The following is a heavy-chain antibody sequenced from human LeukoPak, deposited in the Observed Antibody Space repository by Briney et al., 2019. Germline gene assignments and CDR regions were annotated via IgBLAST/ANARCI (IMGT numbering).Heavy chain of an antibody. Sequence: PGRPLRLSCAASGFTFDDYAMHWVRQAPGKGLEWVSGISWNSGSIGYADSVKGRFTISRDNAKNSLYLQMNSLRAEDTALYYCAKDTLGRGNGMDVWGQGTLVTVSS. CDR1: GFTFDDYA. D-gene: IGHD3-10*01. V-gene: IGHV3-9*01. CDR3: AKDTLGRGNGMDV. CDR2: ISWNSGSI. J-gene: IGHJ6*02.